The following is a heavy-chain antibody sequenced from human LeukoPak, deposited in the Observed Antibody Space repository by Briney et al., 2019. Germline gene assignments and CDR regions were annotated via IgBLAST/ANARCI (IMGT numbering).Heavy chain of an antibody. D-gene: IGHD3-3*01. CDR3: ARDRSGVTIFGVALDV. CDR2: IWDDGNNK. V-gene: IGHV3-33*01. Sequence: PGGSLRLSCAASGFSFSNHGMHWVRQAPGKRLEWVAVIWDDGNNKRYANSVNGRFTISRDNSKNTLYLQMNSLRAEDTAVYYCARDRSGVTIFGVALDVWGQGTTVTVSS. CDR1: GFSFSNHG. J-gene: IGHJ6*02.